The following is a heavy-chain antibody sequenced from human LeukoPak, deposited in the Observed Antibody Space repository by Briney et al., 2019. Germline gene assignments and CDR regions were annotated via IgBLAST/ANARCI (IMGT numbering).Heavy chain of an antibody. CDR1: GFTFSSYA. D-gene: IGHD2-15*01. CDR3: ANFYCSGGSCYS. V-gene: IGHV3-23*01. Sequence: GGSLRLSCAASGFTFSSYAMSWVRQAPGKGLEWASAISGSGGSTYYADSVKGRFTISRDNSKNTLYLQMNSLRAEDTAVYYCANFYCSGGSCYSWGQGTLVTVSS. CDR2: ISGSGGST. J-gene: IGHJ4*02.